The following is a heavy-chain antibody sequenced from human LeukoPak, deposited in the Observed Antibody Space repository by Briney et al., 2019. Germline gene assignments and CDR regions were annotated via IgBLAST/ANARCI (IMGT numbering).Heavy chain of an antibody. D-gene: IGHD3-22*01. CDR3: ARDLGQYYDTSDNWFDP. CDR1: GFTFSSYA. CDR2: ISYDGSNK. Sequence: GGSLRLSCAASGFTFSSYAMHWVRQAPGKGLEWVAAISYDGSNKYYVDSVKGRFTISRDNSKNTLNLQMNSLRAEDTAVYYCARDLGQYYDTSDNWFDPWGQGTLVTVSS. V-gene: IGHV3-30*04. J-gene: IGHJ5*02.